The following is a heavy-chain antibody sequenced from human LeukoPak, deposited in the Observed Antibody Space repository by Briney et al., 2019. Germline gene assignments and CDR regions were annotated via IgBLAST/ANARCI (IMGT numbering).Heavy chain of an antibody. J-gene: IGHJ4*02. CDR2: ISYDGSNK. CDR1: GFTFSSYG. Sequence: GGSLRLSCAASGFTFSSYGMHWVRQAPGKGLEWVAVISYDGSNKYYADSVKGRFTVSRDNSKNTLYLQMNSLRAEDTAVYYCAKAAGTYYFDYWGQGTLVTVSS. V-gene: IGHV3-30*18. CDR3: AKAAGTYYFDY. D-gene: IGHD6-13*01.